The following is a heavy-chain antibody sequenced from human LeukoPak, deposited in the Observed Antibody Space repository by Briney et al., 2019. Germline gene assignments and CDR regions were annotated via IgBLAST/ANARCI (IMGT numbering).Heavy chain of an antibody. CDR3: ARGTRIAVAGIPYYFDY. J-gene: IGHJ4*02. CDR2: TWYDGSNK. D-gene: IGHD6-19*01. V-gene: IGHV3-33*01. Sequence: PGGSLRLSCAASGFTFSSYGMHWVRQAPGKGLEWVAVTWYDGSNKYYADSVKGRFTVSRDNSKNTLYLQMNSLRAEDTAVYYCARGTRIAVAGIPYYFDYWGQGTLVTVSS. CDR1: GFTFSSYG.